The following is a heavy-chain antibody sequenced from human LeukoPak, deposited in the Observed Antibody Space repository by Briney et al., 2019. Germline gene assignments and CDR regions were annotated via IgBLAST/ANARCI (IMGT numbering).Heavy chain of an antibody. J-gene: IGHJ4*02. D-gene: IGHD3-9*01. Sequence: PGGSLRLSCAASGFTFSSYSMNWVRQAPGKGLEWVSSISSSSSYIYYADSVKGRFTISRDNAKNSLYLQMNSLRAEDTAVYYCARDIRYDILTGYSPLDYWGRGTLVTVSS. CDR2: ISSSSSYI. CDR3: ARDIRYDILTGYSPLDY. V-gene: IGHV3-21*01. CDR1: GFTFSSYS.